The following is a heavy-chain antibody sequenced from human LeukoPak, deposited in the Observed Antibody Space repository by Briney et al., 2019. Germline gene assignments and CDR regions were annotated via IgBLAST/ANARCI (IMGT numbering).Heavy chain of an antibody. J-gene: IGHJ4*02. Sequence: GGSLRLSCEVSGFAFGSEAMSWVRQSPARGLEWVASISPGGGTTYYADYVKDRFTISRDNSNNMLYVQMNSLRAEDTAVYYCARDLRALRYFDWLPALDYWGQGTLVTVSS. D-gene: IGHD3-9*01. CDR2: ISPGGGTT. CDR3: ARDLRALRYFDWLPALDY. V-gene: IGHV3-23*01. CDR1: GFAFGSEA.